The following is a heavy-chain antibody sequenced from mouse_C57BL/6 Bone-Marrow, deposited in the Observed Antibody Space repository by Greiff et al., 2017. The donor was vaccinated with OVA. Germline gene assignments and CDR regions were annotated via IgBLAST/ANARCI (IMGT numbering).Heavy chain of an antibody. J-gene: IGHJ3*01. D-gene: IGHD3-2*02. CDR1: GFSLTSYG. CDR3: ARRGDSSGSFAY. V-gene: IGHV2-2*01. CDR2: IWSGGST. Sequence: QVQLKESGPGLVQPSQSLSITCTVSGFSLTSYGVHWVRQSPGKGLEWLGVIWSGGSTDYNAPFISRLSISKENSKSQVFFKMNSLQADDTAIYYCARRGDSSGSFAYWGQGTLVTVSA.